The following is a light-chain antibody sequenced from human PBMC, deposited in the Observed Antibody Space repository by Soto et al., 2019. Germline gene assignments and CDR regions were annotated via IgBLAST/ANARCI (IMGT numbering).Light chain of an antibody. Sequence: AIRMTQSPSSLSASTGDRVTITCRASQGISSYLAWYQQKPGKAPNLLIYAASTLQSGVPSRFSGSGSGTDFTLTISCLHSEDFATYYCQQYYSYPRTFGQGTKVEIK. J-gene: IGKJ1*01. CDR1: QGISSY. CDR3: QQYYSYPRT. CDR2: AAS. V-gene: IGKV1-8*01.